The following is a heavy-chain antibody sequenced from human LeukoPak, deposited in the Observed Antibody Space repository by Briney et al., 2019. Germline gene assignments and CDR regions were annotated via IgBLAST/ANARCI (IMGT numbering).Heavy chain of an antibody. J-gene: IGHJ4*02. CDR1: GYTFTGYY. D-gene: IGHD3-22*01. Sequence: ASVKVSCKASGYTFTGYYMHWVRQAPGQGLEWMGWINPNSGGTNYAQKFQGRVTVTRDTSISTAYMELSRLRSDDTAVYYCARDNDSSGYYYGGGYYWGQGTLVTVSS. V-gene: IGHV1-2*02. CDR3: ARDNDSSGYYYGGGYY. CDR2: INPNSGGT.